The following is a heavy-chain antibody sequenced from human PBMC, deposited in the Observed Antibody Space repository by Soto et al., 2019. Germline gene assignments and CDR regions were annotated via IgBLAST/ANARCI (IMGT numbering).Heavy chain of an antibody. V-gene: IGHV1-69*02. CDR3: ARRRYCGADCYSKYYYGMDV. CDR2: IIPVLGVT. J-gene: IGHJ6*02. D-gene: IGHD2-21*02. Sequence: QVHLVQSGAEVKKPGSSVKVSCQASGSTFSSYTVSWVRQAPGQGLEWMGRIIPVLGVTNYAPKFKGRVTITADKSKTTAYMERSSLRSGDTAVYYCARRRYCGADCYSKYYYGMDVWGQGTTVTVSS. CDR1: GSTFSSYT.